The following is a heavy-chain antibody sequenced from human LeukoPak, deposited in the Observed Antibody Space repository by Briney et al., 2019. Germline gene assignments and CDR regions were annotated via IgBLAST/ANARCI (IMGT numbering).Heavy chain of an antibody. J-gene: IGHJ4*02. CDR1: GGSIRSYDYY. D-gene: IGHD2/OR15-2a*01. V-gene: IGHV4-31*03. Sequence: SQTLSLTCTVSGGSIRSYDYYWSWIRHHPGTGLEWIGYIHSSGSAYYNPSLKSRLTISVDTSKNQFSLELRFVTAADTAVYFCATKGNGIYYFDYWGQGTLVTVSS. CDR3: ATKGNGIYYFDY. CDR2: IHSSGSA.